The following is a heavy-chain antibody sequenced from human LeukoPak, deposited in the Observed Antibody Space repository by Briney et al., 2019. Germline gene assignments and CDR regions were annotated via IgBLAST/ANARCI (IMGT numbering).Heavy chain of an antibody. Sequence: PGGSLRLSCAASGFTFSDYYMSWIRQAPGKGLEWVSYISSRSSYTNYADSVKGRFTISRDSYMNTLFLQMNSLRADDTAVYYCAGATKWLAHDFWGQGILVTVSS. CDR3: AGATKWLAHDF. J-gene: IGHJ4*02. D-gene: IGHD6-19*01. V-gene: IGHV3-11*05. CDR2: ISSRSSYT. CDR1: GFTFSDYY.